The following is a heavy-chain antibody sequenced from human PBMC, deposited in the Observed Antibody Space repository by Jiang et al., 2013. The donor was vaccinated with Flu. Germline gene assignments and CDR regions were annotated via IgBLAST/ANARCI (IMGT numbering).Heavy chain of an antibody. CDR1: GLTINRYW. D-gene: IGHD2-2*01. J-gene: IGHJ4*02. V-gene: IGHV3-74*01. CDR3: ATGGDAAYAY. Sequence: GGSLRLSCATSGLTINRYWMHWVRQAPGKGLVWVSLIKGDETTSTYADSVKGRFTISRDNAKNTVYLQMNSLRVEDTAVYYCATGGDAAYAYWGQGTLVTVSS. CDR2: IKGDETTS.